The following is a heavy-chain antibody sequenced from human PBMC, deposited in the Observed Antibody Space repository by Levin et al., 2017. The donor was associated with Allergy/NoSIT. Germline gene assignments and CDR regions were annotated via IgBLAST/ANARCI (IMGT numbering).Heavy chain of an antibody. Sequence: SETLSLTCAVSGDSITRGTYSWSWIRQPPGKGLEWIGYINHSGFTYFNPSLQSRVTISLDRPKNEFSLKLQSVTAADTAAYYCARGPPLASWGQGILVTVSS. CDR3: ARGPPLAS. CDR1: GDSITRGTYS. CDR2: INHSGFT. V-gene: IGHV4-30-2*01. J-gene: IGHJ5*01.